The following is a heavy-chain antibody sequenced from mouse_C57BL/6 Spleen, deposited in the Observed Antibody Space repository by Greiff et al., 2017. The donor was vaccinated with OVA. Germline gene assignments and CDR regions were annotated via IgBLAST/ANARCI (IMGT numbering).Heavy chain of an antibody. CDR3: ARHDWGFDY. CDR1: GYAFSSSW. V-gene: IGHV1-82*01. Sequence: QVQLQQSGPELVKPGASVKISCKASGYAFSSSWLNWVKQRPGKGLEWIGRIYPGDGDTNYNGKFKGKATLTADKSSSTAYRQLSSLTSEDSAVYFCARHDWGFDYWGQGTTLTVSS. J-gene: IGHJ2*01. D-gene: IGHD4-1*01. CDR2: IYPGDGDT.